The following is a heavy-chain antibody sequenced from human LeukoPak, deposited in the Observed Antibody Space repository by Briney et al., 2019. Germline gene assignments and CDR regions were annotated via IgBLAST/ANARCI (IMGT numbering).Heavy chain of an antibody. V-gene: IGHV1-18*01. Sequence: ASVKVSCKASGYTFTSFGISWVRQAPGEGLEWMGWVSASNGHTNYAQKFQGRVTMTTDTSTRTAYMDLRSLRSDDTAAYYCARDHWNSDREFAFWGQGTLITVSS. CDR2: VSASNGHT. D-gene: IGHD1/OR15-1a*01. CDR1: GYTFTSFG. CDR3: ARDHWNSDREFAF. J-gene: IGHJ4*02.